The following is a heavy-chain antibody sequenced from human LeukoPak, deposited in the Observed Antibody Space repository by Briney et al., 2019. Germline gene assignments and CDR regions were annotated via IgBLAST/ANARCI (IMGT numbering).Heavy chain of an antibody. J-gene: IGHJ6*03. CDR2: INWNGGST. V-gene: IGHV3-20*04. D-gene: IGHD2-21*02. CDR1: GFTFDDYG. CDR3: ARGGDYDYYYYMDV. Sequence: GGSLRLSCAASGFTFDDYGMSWVRQAPGKGREWVSGINWNGGSTGYADSVKGRFTISRDNAKNSLYLQMNSLRAEDTALYYCARGGDYDYYYYMDVWGKGTTVTVSS.